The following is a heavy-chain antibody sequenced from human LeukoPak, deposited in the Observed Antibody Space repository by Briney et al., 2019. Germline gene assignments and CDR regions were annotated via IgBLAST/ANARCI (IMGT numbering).Heavy chain of an antibody. CDR1: GLTFSTYD. J-gene: IGHJ4*02. D-gene: IGHD6-19*01. CDR3: AKSYSTGWYSHAG. CDR2: IKGRGSST. Sequence: GGSLRLSCAAPGLTFSTYDINWVRQAPGKGLESVAAIKGRGSSTFYADSVRGRFTISRDNSKSTLYLQMNSLRGDDTAFYYCAKSYSTGWYSHAGWGQGTLVTVSS. V-gene: IGHV3-23*01.